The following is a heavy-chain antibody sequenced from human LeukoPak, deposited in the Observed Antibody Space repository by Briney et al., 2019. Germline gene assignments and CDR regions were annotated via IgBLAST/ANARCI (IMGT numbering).Heavy chain of an antibody. D-gene: IGHD3-22*01. CDR1: GGSFSGYY. J-gene: IGHJ4*02. V-gene: IGHV4-34*01. Sequence: SETLSLTCAVYGGSFSGYYWSWIRQPPGKGLEWIGEINHSGSTNYNPSLKSRVTISVDTSKNQFSLKLSSVTAADTAVYYCARDSGYYGSSGYSDWGQGTLVTVSS. CDR3: ARDSGYYGSSGYSD. CDR2: INHSGST.